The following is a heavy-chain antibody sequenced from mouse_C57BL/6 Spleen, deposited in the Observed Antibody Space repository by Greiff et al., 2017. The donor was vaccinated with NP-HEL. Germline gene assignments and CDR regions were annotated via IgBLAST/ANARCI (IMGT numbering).Heavy chain of an antibody. CDR3: ASLDSSGYVAY. D-gene: IGHD3-2*02. Sequence: EVKLVESGGGLVKPGGSLKLSCAASGFTFSSYAMSWVRQTPEKRLEWVATISDGGSYTYYPDNVKGRFTISRDNAKNNLYLQMSHLKSEDTAMYYCASLDSSGYVAYWGQGTLVTVSA. J-gene: IGHJ3*01. V-gene: IGHV5-4*03. CDR2: ISDGGSYT. CDR1: GFTFSSYA.